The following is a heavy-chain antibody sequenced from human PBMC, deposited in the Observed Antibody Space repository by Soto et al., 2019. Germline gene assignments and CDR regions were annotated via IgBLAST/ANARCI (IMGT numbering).Heavy chain of an antibody. CDR1: GGSISSYY. D-gene: IGHD2-2*01. Sequence: SATLSLTCRISGGSISSYYWNWIRQAAGKGLEWIGFISHSRATNYNPALTSRVTISVETSKDQISLRMNSVTAADPAVYDCARVQSTSWGYYHALDVWGQGTTVTVS. V-gene: IGHV4-59*01. CDR2: ISHSRAT. CDR3: ARVQSTSWGYYHALDV. J-gene: IGHJ6*01.